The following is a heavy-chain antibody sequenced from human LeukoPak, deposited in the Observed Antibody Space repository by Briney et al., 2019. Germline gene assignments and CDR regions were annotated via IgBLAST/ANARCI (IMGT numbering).Heavy chain of an antibody. D-gene: IGHD3-10*01. V-gene: IGHV3-43D*03. Sequence: GGSLRLSCAASGFTFDGCAMHWVRQAPGKGLEWVSLISWDGGSTYYADSVKGRFTVSRDNSKNSLYLQMNSLRAEDTALYYCAKDVRRGGPYYYYYYMDVWGKGTTVTVSS. CDR2: ISWDGGST. CDR1: GFTFDGCA. J-gene: IGHJ6*03. CDR3: AKDVRRGGPYYYYYYMDV.